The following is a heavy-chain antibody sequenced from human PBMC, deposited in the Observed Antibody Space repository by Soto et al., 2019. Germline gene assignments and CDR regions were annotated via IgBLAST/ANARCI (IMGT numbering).Heavy chain of an antibody. CDR1: GFTFRSFT. CDR3: TRDASRDSSARGWFDP. CDR2: ISSNSAYI. J-gene: IGHJ5*02. Sequence: GGSLRLSCAAAGFTFRSFTTNWVRHAPGKGLEWVSTISSNSAYIYYTDALRGCFTISRDNAKNSLHLQMNSLRAEDTAVYYCTRDASRDSSARGWFDPWGPGTLVTVSS. V-gene: IGHV3-21*01. D-gene: IGHD6-13*01.